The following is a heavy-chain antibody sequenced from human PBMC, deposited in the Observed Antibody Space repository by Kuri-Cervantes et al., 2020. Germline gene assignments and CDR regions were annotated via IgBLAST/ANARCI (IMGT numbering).Heavy chain of an antibody. CDR2: INSGGTTI. Sequence: GGSLRLSCVASKFSLSDYLMTWIRQAPGKGLEYIAHINSGGTTISYTDSVKGRFTISRDNAKNSLYLQMNSLRAEDTAVYYCARVQSAWYSSGWYYWFDPWGQGTLVTVSS. CDR3: ARVQSAWYSSGWYYWFDP. V-gene: IGHV3-11*04. J-gene: IGHJ5*02. CDR1: KFSLSDYL. D-gene: IGHD6-19*01.